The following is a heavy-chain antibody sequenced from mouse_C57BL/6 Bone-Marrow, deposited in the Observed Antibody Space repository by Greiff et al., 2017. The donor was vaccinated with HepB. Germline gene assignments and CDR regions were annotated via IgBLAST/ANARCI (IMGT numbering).Heavy chain of an antibody. D-gene: IGHD1-1*01. J-gene: IGHJ1*03. CDR3: ARLYYGSRHWYFDV. CDR1: GYTFTDYE. CDR2: IEPETGGT. Sequence: VQGVESGAELVRPGASVTLSCKASGYTFTDYEMHWVKQTPVHGLEWIGAIEPETGGTAYNQKFKGKAILTADESSSPAYMELRSLTSEDSAVYYCARLYYGSRHWYFDVWGTGTTVTVSS. V-gene: IGHV1-15*01.